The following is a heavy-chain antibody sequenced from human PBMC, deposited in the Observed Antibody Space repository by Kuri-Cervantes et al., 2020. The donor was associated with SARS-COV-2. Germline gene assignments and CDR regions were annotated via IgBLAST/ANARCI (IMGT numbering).Heavy chain of an antibody. CDR2: ISGYNGLT. Sequence: ASVKVSCKASGYTFTGYYMHWVRQAPGQGLECMGWISGYNGLTKYAQNLQGRVTMTTDTSTSTAYMELRNLTSDDTAVYYCARVQIQYMGIIVAPAVDNYFDPWGQGTLVTVSS. V-gene: IGHV1-18*04. CDR3: ARVQIQYMGIIVAPAVDNYFDP. J-gene: IGHJ5*02. D-gene: IGHD2-2*03. CDR1: GYTFTGYY.